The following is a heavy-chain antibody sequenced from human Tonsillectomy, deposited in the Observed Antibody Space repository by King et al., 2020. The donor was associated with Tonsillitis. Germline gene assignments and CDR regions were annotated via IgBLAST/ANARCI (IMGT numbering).Heavy chain of an antibody. CDR1: GFTFSTYS. V-gene: IGHV3-21*01. CDR2: ISSSSSYM. D-gene: IGHD1-26*01. CDR3: ASLPVGTIDYYYYYGMDV. J-gene: IGHJ6*02. Sequence: VQLVESGGGLVKPGGSLRLSCAASGFTFSTYSMNWVRQALGKGLEWVSSISSSSSYMYYADSVKGRFTISRDNAKNSLYLQMNSLRAEDTAVYYCASLPVGTIDYYYYYGMDVCGQGTTVTVSS.